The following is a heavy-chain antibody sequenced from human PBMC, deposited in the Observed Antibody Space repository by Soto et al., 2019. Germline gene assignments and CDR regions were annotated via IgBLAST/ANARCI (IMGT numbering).Heavy chain of an antibody. D-gene: IGHD5-12*01. J-gene: IGHJ6*02. V-gene: IGHV3-33*01. CDR3: ASGYDPSNYCYYGMDV. Sequence: AGSLGLSCAASGGTFSSYGMHWVRQALDKGLELVAVIWYDGSNNYYADSVKGRFTISRDNSKNTLYLQMNSLRAEDTAVYFCASGYDPSNYCYYGMDVWGQGTTVTVPS. CDR2: IWYDGSNN. CDR1: GGTFSSYG.